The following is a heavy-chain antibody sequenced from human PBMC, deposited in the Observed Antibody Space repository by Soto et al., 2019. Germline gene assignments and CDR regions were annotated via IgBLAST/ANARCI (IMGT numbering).Heavy chain of an antibody. J-gene: IGHJ4*02. D-gene: IGHD2-21*02. CDR1: GFTFSSYA. CDR3: SIDHIVVVTAILAY. V-gene: IGHV3-23*01. CDR2: LSGSGGIT. Sequence: GGSLRLSCAASGFTFSSYAMSCVRQPPWKGLEWVSALSGSGGITYYADSVKGRFTISSDNSKNTLYLQMNSLRAEDTAVYYCSIDHIVVVTAILAYSDQRTFVTVSS.